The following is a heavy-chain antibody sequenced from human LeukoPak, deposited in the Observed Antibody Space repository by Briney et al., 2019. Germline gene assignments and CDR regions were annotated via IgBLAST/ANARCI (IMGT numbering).Heavy chain of an antibody. CDR3: ARVEYDGIAAAGSLDY. CDR1: GGSISGYY. J-gene: IGHJ4*02. D-gene: IGHD6-13*01. Sequence: SETLSLTCTVSGGSISGYYWSWIRQPPGKALEWIGYIFYTGRTNYNPSLRSRVTISVDTSKNQFSLKLSSVTAADTAVYYCARVEYDGIAAAGSLDYWGQGTLVTVSS. V-gene: IGHV4-59*01. CDR2: IFYTGRT.